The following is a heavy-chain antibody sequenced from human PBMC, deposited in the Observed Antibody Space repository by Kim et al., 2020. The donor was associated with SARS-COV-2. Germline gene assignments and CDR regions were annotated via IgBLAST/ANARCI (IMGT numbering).Heavy chain of an antibody. J-gene: IGHJ4*02. Sequence: VKGRFTISKDNAKRSLYLQMNSLRAEDTAVYYCARDGYYDSSGYYIGYWGQGTLVTVSS. D-gene: IGHD3-22*01. CDR3: ARDGYYDSSGYYIGY. V-gene: IGHV3-11*04.